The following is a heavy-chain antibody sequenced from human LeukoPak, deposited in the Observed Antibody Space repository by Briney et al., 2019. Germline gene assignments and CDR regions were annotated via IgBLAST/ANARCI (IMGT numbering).Heavy chain of an antibody. V-gene: IGHV3-74*01. J-gene: IGHJ3*02. Sequence: GGSLRLSCAASGFTFSSYWMHWVRQAPGKGLVWVSRINSDGITTSYADSVKGRFTISRDNAKNTLYLQMNSLRVEDTAIYYCARDRLTAGTGAFDIWGQGTMVTVSS. CDR3: ARDRLTAGTGAFDI. CDR2: INSDGITT. CDR1: GFTFSSYW. D-gene: IGHD6-19*01.